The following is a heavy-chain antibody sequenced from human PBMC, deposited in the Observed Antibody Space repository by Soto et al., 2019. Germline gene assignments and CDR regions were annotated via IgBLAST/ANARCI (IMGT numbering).Heavy chain of an antibody. D-gene: IGHD6-19*01. CDR1: GFTFSSYW. J-gene: IGHJ6*02. V-gene: IGHV3-7*01. CDR2: IKQDGSEK. Sequence: GESLKISCAASGFTFSSYWMSWVRQAPGKGLEWVANIKQDGSEKYYGDSVKGRFTISRDNAKNSLYLQMNSLRAEDTAVYYCAREIKSSSYYYYYCMDVWGQGTTVTVSS. CDR3: AREIKSSSYYYYYCMDV.